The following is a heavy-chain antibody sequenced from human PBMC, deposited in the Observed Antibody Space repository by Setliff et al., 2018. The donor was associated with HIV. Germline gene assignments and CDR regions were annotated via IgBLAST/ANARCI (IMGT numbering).Heavy chain of an antibody. CDR3: TCFDYGDY. V-gene: IGHV3-49*04. CDR1: GFTFGDYA. D-gene: IGHD3-16*01. CDR2: IRSKVYGGTT. J-gene: IGHJ4*02. Sequence: PGGSLRLSCTTSGFTFGDYAMSWVRQAPGKGLEWVGFIRSKVYGGTTEYAASVKGRFTFSRDDSQSIAYLQMDSLKTEDTGVYYCTCFDYGDYWGQGTLVTVSS.